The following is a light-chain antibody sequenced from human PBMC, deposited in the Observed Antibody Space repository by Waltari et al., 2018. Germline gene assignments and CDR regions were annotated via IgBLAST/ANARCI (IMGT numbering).Light chain of an antibody. CDR3: QQSHNTPWT. CDR2: AAS. J-gene: IGKJ1*01. Sequence: DIQMTQSPSSLSASVGDRVPITCRASQSISTSLTWYQQKPGKAPKLLISAASRLQGGVPSRFSGSGSGTDFTLTISSLQPEDFATYYCQQSHNTPWTFGQGTKVEIK. V-gene: IGKV1-39*01. CDR1: QSISTS.